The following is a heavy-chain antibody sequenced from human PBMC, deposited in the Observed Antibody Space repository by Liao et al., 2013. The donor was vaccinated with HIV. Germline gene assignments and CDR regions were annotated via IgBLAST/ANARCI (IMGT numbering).Heavy chain of an antibody. CDR2: IYTSGAT. CDR3: ARDAYYLEY. Sequence: QVQLRESGPGLVKPSETLSLTCSVSGDSISSGGYYWSWIRQPAGKGLEWIGRIYTSGATNYNPSLKSRVSVSVDTSKNQFSLKLTSLTAADTAVYYCARDAYYLEYWGQGTLVTVSS. CDR1: GDSISSGGYY. V-gene: IGHV4-61*02. J-gene: IGHJ4*02.